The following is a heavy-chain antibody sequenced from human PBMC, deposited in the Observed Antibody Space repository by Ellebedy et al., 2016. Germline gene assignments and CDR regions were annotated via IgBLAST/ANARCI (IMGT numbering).Heavy chain of an antibody. CDR3: AKDIGGGLLNKGGFDI. J-gene: IGHJ3*02. Sequence: SLKISCAASGFTFDDYAMHWVRQAPGKGLEWVSGISWNSGSIGYADSVKGRFTISRDNAKNSLYLQMNSLRAEDTALYSWAKDIGGGLLNKGGFDIWGQGTMVTVSS. V-gene: IGHV3-9*01. CDR2: ISWNSGSI. CDR1: GFTFDDYA. D-gene: IGHD1-26*01.